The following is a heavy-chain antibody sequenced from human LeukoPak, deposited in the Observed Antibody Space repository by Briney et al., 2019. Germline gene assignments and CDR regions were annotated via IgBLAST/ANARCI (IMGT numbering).Heavy chain of an antibody. CDR3: ARDYSWNYGGFDP. J-gene: IGHJ5*02. CDR1: GFTLSSYE. CDR2: IGYSGSDT. D-gene: IGHD1-7*01. V-gene: IGHV3-21*04. Sequence: GGSLRLSCIVSGFTLSSYEMTWFRQAPGKGLEWVSSIGYSGSDTHYADSVKGRFTISRDNAKNSLYLQMNSLRAEDTALYYCARDYSWNYGGFDPRGQGTLVTVSS.